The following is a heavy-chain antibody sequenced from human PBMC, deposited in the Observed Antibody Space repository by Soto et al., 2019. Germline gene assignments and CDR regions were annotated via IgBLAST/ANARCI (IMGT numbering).Heavy chain of an antibody. CDR2: IYYSETI. D-gene: IGHD2-15*01. V-gene: IGHV4-59*02. CDR3: ARDQGFCSGGRCYFYGVDV. J-gene: IGHJ6*02. Sequence: SETLSLTCTVSGGAVTSYYWSWIRQPPGKGLEWIGHIYYSETINYNPSLRSRVTISVDTSKNQFSLKLSSVTAADTAVYYCARDQGFCSGGRCYFYGVDVWGQGTTVTVSS. CDR1: GGAVTSYY.